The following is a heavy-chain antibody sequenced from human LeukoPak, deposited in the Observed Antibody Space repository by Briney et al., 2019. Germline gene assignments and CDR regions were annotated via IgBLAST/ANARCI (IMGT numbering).Heavy chain of an antibody. CDR2: FYYSGRT. CDR1: DASIRSYY. J-gene: IGHJ5*02. CDR3: SRGLAAGPRKPWFDP. Sequence: PSETLSLTCTVSDASIRSYYWTWIRKPPGKGLEGMGYFYYSGRTNYNPSPTSRVTLSVDTSKNQSPPNLGSAPAAPTARYYSSRGLAAGPRKPWFDPWGQGTLVTVSS. V-gene: IGHV4-59*01. D-gene: IGHD6-13*01.